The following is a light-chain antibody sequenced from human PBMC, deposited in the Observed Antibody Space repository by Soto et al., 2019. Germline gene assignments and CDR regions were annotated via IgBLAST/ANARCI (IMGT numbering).Light chain of an antibody. Sequence: DMAVTPSPAPLSVSPGERATLSCRASQSVASNLAWYQQKPGQTPRLLIYAASTRATGIPARFSGRGSGTDFTLTISSLQSDDFSTYYCQHYNSYSEAFGQGTKVDIK. J-gene: IGKJ1*01. CDR3: QHYNSYSEA. CDR2: AAS. CDR1: QSVASN. V-gene: IGKV3-15*01.